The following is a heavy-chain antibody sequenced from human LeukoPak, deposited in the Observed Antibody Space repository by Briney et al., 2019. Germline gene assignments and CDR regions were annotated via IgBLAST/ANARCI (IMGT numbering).Heavy chain of an antibody. V-gene: IGHV3-74*01. CDR1: GFTFSSYW. CDR2: INSDGSST. J-gene: IGHJ6*03. Sequence: PGGSLRLSCAASGFTFSSYWMHWVRQAPGKGLVWVSRINSDGSSTSYVDSVKGRFTISRDNAKNTLYLQMNSLRAEDTAVYYCARGPQGYYYYYYMDVWGKGTTVTVSS. CDR3: ARGPQGYYYYYYMDV.